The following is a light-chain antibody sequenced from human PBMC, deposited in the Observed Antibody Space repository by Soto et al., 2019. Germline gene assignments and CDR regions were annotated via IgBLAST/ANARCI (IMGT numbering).Light chain of an antibody. CDR3: QQYDDSWT. CDR1: QSVSSNY. J-gene: IGKJ1*01. V-gene: IGKV3-20*01. Sequence: EIVLTQSPGTLSLSPGERATLSCRASQSVSSNYLGWYQQKPGQAPRLLIYGASSRATGVPARFSGSGSGTDFTLTISRLEPEDFGVYYCQQYDDSWTFGQGTKVDIK. CDR2: GAS.